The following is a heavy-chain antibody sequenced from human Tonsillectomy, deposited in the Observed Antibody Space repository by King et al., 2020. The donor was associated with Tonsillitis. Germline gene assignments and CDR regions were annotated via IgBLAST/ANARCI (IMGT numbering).Heavy chain of an antibody. Sequence: VQLVESGGGLVQPGGSLRLSCAASGITFSGYWMSWVRQAPGKGLEWVANLNQGGSEKYYVDSVKGRFTISRDNAKNSLYLQMNSLRAEETAIYYCARDRIHAFDIWGQGTMVTVSS. V-gene: IGHV3-7*03. D-gene: IGHD5-18*01. J-gene: IGHJ3*02. CDR2: LNQGGSEK. CDR3: ARDRIHAFDI. CDR1: GITFSGYW.